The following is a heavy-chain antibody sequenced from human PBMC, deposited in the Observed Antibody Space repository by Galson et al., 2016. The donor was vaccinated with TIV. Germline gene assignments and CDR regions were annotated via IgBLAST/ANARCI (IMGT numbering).Heavy chain of an antibody. Sequence: SLRLSCAASGFTFNNSWMSWVRQAPGKGLEWVSLIYSGGATYYADSVRGRFTISRDNSKHTLYIQMYSQRAEDPAVYSCARDWLWEGPHRGFGSWGQGTLVTVSS. CDR1: GFTFNNSW. CDR3: ARDWLWEGPHRGFGS. CDR2: IYSGGAT. D-gene: IGHD3-16*01. V-gene: IGHV3-53*01. J-gene: IGHJ5*01.